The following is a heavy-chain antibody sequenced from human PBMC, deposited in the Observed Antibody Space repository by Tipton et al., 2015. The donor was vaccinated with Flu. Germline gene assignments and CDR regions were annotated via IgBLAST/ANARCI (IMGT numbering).Heavy chain of an antibody. CDR1: GDSIGSRYY. CDR2: IHRTGST. D-gene: IGHD3-10*02. Sequence: TLSLTCSVSGDSIGSRYYWAWIRQPPGQGLEWIGNIHRTGSTYYSPSLRGRVTISADTSKNQFSLRLTSVTAADTAMYYCARHTGDSVRGVVDYWGQGTLVTVSS. J-gene: IGHJ4*02. CDR3: ARHTGDSVRGVVDY. V-gene: IGHV4-38-2*01.